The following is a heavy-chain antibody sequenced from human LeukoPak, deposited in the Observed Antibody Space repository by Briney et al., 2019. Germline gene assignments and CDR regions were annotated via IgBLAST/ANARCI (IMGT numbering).Heavy chain of an antibody. D-gene: IGHD5-18*01. V-gene: IGHV3-23*01. Sequence: GGSLRLSCAASGFTFSSYAMSWFRQAPGKGLGRVSAISGSGGSTYYADSVKGRFTISRDNSKNTLYLQMNSLRAEDTAVYYCAKAGRYSYGFTGLFVDYWGQGTLVTVSS. CDR3: AKAGRYSYGFTGLFVDY. J-gene: IGHJ4*02. CDR2: ISGSGGST. CDR1: GFTFSSYA.